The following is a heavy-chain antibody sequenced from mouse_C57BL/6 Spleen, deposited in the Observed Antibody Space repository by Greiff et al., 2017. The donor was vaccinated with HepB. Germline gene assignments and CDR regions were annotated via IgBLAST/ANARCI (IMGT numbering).Heavy chain of an antibody. D-gene: IGHD3-3*01. Sequence: VQLQQPGAELVMPGASVKLSCKASGYTFTSYWMHWVKQRPGQGLEWIGEIDPSDSYTNYNQKFKGKSTLTVDKSSSTAYMQLSSLTSEDSAVYYCARSGDGDRNWYFDVWGTGTTVTVSS. CDR3: ARSGDGDRNWYFDV. CDR1: GYTFTSYW. CDR2: IDPSDSYT. J-gene: IGHJ1*03. V-gene: IGHV1-69*01.